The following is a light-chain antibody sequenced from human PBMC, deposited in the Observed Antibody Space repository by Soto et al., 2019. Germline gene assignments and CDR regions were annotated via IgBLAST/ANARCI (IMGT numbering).Light chain of an antibody. Sequence: IPLTQCPSSLSASVADSVIITCRASQRIXNYFNWYQKKPGKAPHVLXVAASSLQSGCPSRFSGSRSAPDFTLTISSLQPEDFANYYFQQSYWRPPTFGQGTKVEI. CDR3: QQSYWRPPT. CDR1: QRIXNY. V-gene: IGKV1-39*01. J-gene: IGKJ1*01. CDR2: AAS.